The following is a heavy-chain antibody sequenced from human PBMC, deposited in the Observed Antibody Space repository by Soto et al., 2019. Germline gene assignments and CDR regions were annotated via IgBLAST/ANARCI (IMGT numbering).Heavy chain of an antibody. CDR2: ISAYNGNT. Sequence: ASVKVSCKASGYTFTSYGISWVRQAPGQGLEWMGWISAYNGNTNYAQKLQGRVTMTTDTSTSTAYMELRSLRSDDTAVYYCARDRVYGSGSYYSPDYYYYGMAVWGQGTTVTVSS. V-gene: IGHV1-18*01. CDR3: ARDRVYGSGSYYSPDYYYYGMAV. J-gene: IGHJ6*02. D-gene: IGHD3-10*01. CDR1: GYTFTSYG.